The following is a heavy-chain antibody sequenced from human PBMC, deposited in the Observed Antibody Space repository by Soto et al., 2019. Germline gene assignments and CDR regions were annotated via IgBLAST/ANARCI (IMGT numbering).Heavy chain of an antibody. D-gene: IGHD2-21*01. CDR2: IKSKTDGGTT. V-gene: IGHV3-15*07. CDR1: GLTFSNVW. J-gene: IGHJ4*02. CDR3: TTDIWPYFQSVY. Sequence: VQLVESGGGFVKPGGSLRLSCAASGLTFSNVWMNWVRQAPGKGLEWVGHIKSKTDGGTTDYAAPVKGRFTISRDDSKNTLYLQMNSLKIDDTGVYYCTTDIWPYFQSVYWGQGTLVTVSP.